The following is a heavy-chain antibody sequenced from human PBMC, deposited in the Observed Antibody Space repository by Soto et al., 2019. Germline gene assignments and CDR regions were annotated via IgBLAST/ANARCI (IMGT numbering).Heavy chain of an antibody. CDR1: GFTFRSYA. J-gene: IGHJ4*02. D-gene: IGHD6-19*01. CDR2: ISSTSTYT. CDR3: ARDLALAGNY. Sequence: GGSLRLSCAASGFTFRSYAMSWVRQTQEKGLEWVSSISSTSTYTHYADSVKGRFTISRDNANNSLFLQMNSLRAEDTAIYYCARDLALAGNYWGPGALVTVSS. V-gene: IGHV3-21*01.